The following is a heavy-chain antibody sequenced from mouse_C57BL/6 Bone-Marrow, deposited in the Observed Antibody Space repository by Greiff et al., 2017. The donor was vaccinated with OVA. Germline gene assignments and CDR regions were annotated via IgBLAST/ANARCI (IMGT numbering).Heavy chain of an antibody. CDR2: ISNLAYSI. Sequence: EVKLMESGGGLVQPGGSLKLSCAASGFTFSDYGMAWVRQAPRKGPEWVAFISNLAYSIYYADTVTGRFTISRENAKNTLYLEMSSLRSEDTAMYYCARHYGSTPYAMDYWGQGTSVTVSS. CDR1: GFTFSDYG. V-gene: IGHV5-15*01. J-gene: IGHJ4*01. CDR3: ARHYGSTPYAMDY. D-gene: IGHD1-1*01.